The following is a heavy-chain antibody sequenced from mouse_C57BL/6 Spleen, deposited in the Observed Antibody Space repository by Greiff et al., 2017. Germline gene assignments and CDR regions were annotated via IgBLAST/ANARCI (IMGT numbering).Heavy chain of an antibody. V-gene: IGHV7-3*01. J-gene: IGHJ2*01. CDR3: ARGSSYDPYYFDY. CDR2: IRNKANGYTT. CDR1: GFTFTDYY. D-gene: IGHD1-1*01. Sequence: EVQLVESGGGLVQPGGSLSLSCAASGFTFTDYYMSWVRQPPGKALEWLGFIRNKANGYTTEYSASVKGRFTISRDNSQSILYLQMNALRAEDSATYYCARGSSYDPYYFDYWGQGTTLTVSS.